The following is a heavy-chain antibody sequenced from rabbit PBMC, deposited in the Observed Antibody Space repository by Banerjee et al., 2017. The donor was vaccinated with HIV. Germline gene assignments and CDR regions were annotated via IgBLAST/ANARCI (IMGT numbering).Heavy chain of an antibody. D-gene: IGHD2-1*01. CDR2: IYTGGSGST. V-gene: IGHV1S40*01. J-gene: IGHJ4*01. Sequence: QSLEESGGDLVKPGASLTLTCTASGVSFSFNSYMCWVRQAPGKGLEWIACIYTGGSGSTAYASWAKGRFTISKTSSTTVTLQLNSLTAADTATYFCARGSATMTMVITGYYLSLWGQGTLVTVS. CDR3: ARGSATMTMVITGYYLSL. CDR1: GVSFSFNSY.